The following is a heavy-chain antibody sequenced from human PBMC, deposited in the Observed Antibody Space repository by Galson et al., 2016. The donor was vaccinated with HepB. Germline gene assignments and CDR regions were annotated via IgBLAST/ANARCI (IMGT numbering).Heavy chain of an antibody. V-gene: IGHV3-9*01. CDR3: AKDMRAGDYARRAFDI. Sequence: SLRLSCAAAGCTFNSYDMYWVRQAPGKGLEWVSGIRWNSGRIAYADSVKGRFTISRDNAKNSLFLEMNSLRAEDTALYYCAKDMRAGDYARRAFDIWGQGTMVLVSS. D-gene: IGHD4-17*01. J-gene: IGHJ3*02. CDR1: GCTFNSYD. CDR2: IRWNSGRI.